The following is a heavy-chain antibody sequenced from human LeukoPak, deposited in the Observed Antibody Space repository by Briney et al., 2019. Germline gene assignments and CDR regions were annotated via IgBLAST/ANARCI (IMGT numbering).Heavy chain of an antibody. CDR2: IYPGDSDT. J-gene: IGHJ4*02. Sequence: GESLQISCEGSGYKFTNYWIAWVRQRPGKGLEWVGIIYPGDSDTRYSPSFQGQVTISADKSISTAYLQWSSLKASDTAMYYCARLHGSGSYLDYRGQGTLVTVSS. V-gene: IGHV5-51*01. CDR1: GYKFTNYW. D-gene: IGHD3-10*01. CDR3: ARLHGSGSYLDY.